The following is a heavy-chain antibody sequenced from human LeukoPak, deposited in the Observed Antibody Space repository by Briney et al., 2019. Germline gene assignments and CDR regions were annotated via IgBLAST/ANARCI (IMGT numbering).Heavy chain of an antibody. V-gene: IGHV5-10-1*01. D-gene: IGHD6-13*01. CDR3: ARYYRAAAGLHDY. CDR2: IDPSDSCT. CDR1: GYSFTSYW. Sequence: GESLRISCKGSGYSFTSYWISWVRQMPGKGLEWMGRIDPSDSCTSYSPSFQGHVTISADKSISTAYLQWSSLKASDSVMYYCARYYRAAAGLHDYWGQGTLVTVSS. J-gene: IGHJ4*02.